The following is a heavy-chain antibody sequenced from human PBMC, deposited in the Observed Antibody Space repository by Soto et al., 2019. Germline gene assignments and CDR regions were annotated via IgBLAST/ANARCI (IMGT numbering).Heavy chain of an antibody. V-gene: IGHV1-18*01. CDR2: ISAYNGNT. CDR3: ARYGRDYYDSSGYGDDAFDI. CDR1: GYTFTSYG. Sequence: ASVKVSCKASGYTFTSYGISWLRQAPGQGLEWMGWISAYNGNTNYAQKLQGRVTMTTDTSTSTAYMELRSLRSDDTAVYYCARYGRDYYDSSGYGDDAFDIWGQGTMVTVSS. J-gene: IGHJ3*02. D-gene: IGHD3-22*01.